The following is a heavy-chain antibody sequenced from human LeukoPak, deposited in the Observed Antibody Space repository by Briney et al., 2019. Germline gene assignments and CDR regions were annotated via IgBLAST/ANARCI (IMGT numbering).Heavy chain of an antibody. Sequence: SETLSLTCTVSGGSITNYYWSWIRQPPGKGLEWIGYLYYTGSTNYNPSLKSRVTISVDMSKNQFSLKLRSMTAADTAVYYCARHGPGYSSVFDYWGQGTVVTVSS. V-gene: IGHV4-59*08. CDR3: ARHGPGYSSVFDY. CDR1: GGSITNYY. D-gene: IGHD6-19*01. J-gene: IGHJ4*02. CDR2: LYYTGST.